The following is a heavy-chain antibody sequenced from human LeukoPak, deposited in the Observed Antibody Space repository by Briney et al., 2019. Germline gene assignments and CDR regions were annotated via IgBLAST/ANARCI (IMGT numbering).Heavy chain of an antibody. D-gene: IGHD3-22*01. V-gene: IGHV4-39*02. J-gene: IGHJ5*02. CDR1: GGSISSGNYY. Sequence: SETLSLTCTVSGGSISSGNYYWGWVRQPPGKGLEWIGHIYYGGNTYYNPSLKSRVTISVDTSKNQFSLKLRSVTAADTAVYYCARDKGDRQYNWFDPWGQGTLVTVSS. CDR3: ARDKGDRQYNWFDP. CDR2: IYYGGNT.